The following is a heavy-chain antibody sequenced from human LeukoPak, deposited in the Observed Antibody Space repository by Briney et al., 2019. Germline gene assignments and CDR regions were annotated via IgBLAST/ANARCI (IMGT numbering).Heavy chain of an antibody. Sequence: SETLSLTCTVSGGSISSSSYYWGWIRQPPGKGLEWIGSIYCSGSTYYNPSLKSRVTISVDTSKNQFSLKLSSVTAADTAVYYCARVLAGYSSSWYRYYYYYMDVWGKGTTVTVSS. D-gene: IGHD6-13*01. CDR2: IYCSGST. CDR3: ARVLAGYSSSWYRYYYYYMDV. V-gene: IGHV4-39*07. CDR1: GGSISSSSYY. J-gene: IGHJ6*03.